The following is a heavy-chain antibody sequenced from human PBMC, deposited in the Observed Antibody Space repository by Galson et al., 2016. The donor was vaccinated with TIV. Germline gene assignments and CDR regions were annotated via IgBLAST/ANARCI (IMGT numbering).Heavy chain of an antibody. CDR2: FGPEDSKI. V-gene: IGHV1-24*01. J-gene: IGHJ3*01. CDR3: THYLSRYPYHVFHV. CDR1: GYTLSQLY. D-gene: IGHD2/OR15-2a*01. Sequence: SVKVSCKVSGYTLSQLYIHWVRQAPGKGLEWMGGFGPEDSKIIYAQKFQGRVSMTEDKSTDTVYMEISSLRSDDTAVYYCTHYLSRYPYHVFHVWGQGTVVTVSS.